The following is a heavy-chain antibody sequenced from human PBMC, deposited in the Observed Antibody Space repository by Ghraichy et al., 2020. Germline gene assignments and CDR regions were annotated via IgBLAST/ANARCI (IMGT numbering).Heavy chain of an antibody. CDR1: GGSFSGYY. Sequence: SETLSLTCAVYGGSFSGYYWSWIRKPPGKGLGWIGEINHSGSTNYNPSLKSRVTLSVDTSKNQFSLKLSSVTAADTAVYYCARAMAVTMVRGESDSKNLGLLSCGPGTLFTVPP. J-gene: IGHJ4*03. V-gene: IGHV4-34*01. D-gene: IGHD3-10*01. CDR3: ARAMAVTMVRGESDSKNLGLLS. CDR2: INHSGST.